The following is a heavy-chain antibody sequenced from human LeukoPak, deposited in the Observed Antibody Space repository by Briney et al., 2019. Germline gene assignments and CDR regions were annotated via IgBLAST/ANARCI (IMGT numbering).Heavy chain of an antibody. V-gene: IGHV3-33*01. J-gene: IGHJ4*02. D-gene: IGHD2-2*01. CDR1: GFTFSSYG. CDR3: ARDRFCSTTSCYPGFFDY. CDR2: IWYDGSNT. Sequence: AGGSLRFSCAASGFTFSSYGMHWVRQAPGKGLEWVAVIWYDGSNTYYADSVKGRFTISRDNSKNTLYVQMNSLRVEDTAVYCCARDRFCSTTSCYPGFFDYWGQGNLVTVSS.